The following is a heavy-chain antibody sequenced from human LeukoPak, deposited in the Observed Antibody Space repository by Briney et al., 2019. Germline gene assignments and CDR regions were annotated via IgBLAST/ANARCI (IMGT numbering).Heavy chain of an antibody. V-gene: IGHV1-24*01. CDR2: FDPEDGET. D-gene: IGHD2-21*01. Sequence: ASVKVSCNVSGYILTELSMHWVRQAPGKGLEWMGGFDPEDGETIYAQKFQGRVTMTEDTSTDTAYMELSSLGSEDTAVYYCAKDLIVDYRDYWGQGTLVTVSS. CDR1: GYILTELS. J-gene: IGHJ4*02. CDR3: AKDLIVDYRDY.